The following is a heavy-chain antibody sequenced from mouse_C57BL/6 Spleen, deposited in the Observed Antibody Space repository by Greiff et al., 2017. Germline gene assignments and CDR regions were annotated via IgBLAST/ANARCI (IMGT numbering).Heavy chain of an antibody. Sequence: EVKLVESGGGLVKPGGSLKLSCAASGFTFSDYGMHWVRQAPEKGLEWVAYISSGSSTIYYADTVKGRFTISRDNAKNTLFLQMTSLRSEDTAMYYCAREYGSSYGAMDYWGQGTSVTVSS. J-gene: IGHJ4*01. CDR1: GFTFSDYG. CDR3: AREYGSSYGAMDY. D-gene: IGHD1-1*01. V-gene: IGHV5-17*01. CDR2: ISSGSSTI.